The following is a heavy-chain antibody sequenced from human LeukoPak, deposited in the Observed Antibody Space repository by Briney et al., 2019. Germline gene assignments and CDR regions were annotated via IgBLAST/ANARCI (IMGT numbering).Heavy chain of an antibody. V-gene: IGHV4-59*01. CDR1: GGSISSYY. D-gene: IGHD1-14*01. Sequence: SETLSLTRTVSGGSISSYYWSWIRQPPGKGLEWIGYIYYSGSTNYNPSLKSRVTISVDTSKNQFSLKLSSVTAADTAVYYCARDKISINAFDMWGQGTMVTVSS. CDR2: IYYSGST. CDR3: ARDKISINAFDM. J-gene: IGHJ3*02.